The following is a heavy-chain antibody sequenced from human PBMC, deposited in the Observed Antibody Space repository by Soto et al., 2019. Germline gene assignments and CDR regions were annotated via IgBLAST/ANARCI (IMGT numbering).Heavy chain of an antibody. CDR1: GFTFSSYA. CDR3: ASRGSGSYYDY. V-gene: IGHV3-23*01. J-gene: IGHJ4*02. Sequence: EVQLLESGGGLVQPGGSLRLSCAASGFTFSSYAMRWVRQAPVKGLEWVSAISGSGGSTYYADSVKGRFTISRDNSKNTLYLQMNSLRAEDTAVYYRASRGSGSYYDYWGQGTLVTVSS. D-gene: IGHD1-26*01. CDR2: ISGSGGST.